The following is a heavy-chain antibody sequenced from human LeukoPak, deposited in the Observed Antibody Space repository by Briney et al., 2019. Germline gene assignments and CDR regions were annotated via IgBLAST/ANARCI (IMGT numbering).Heavy chain of an antibody. CDR2: INHSGST. Sequence: SETLSLTCAVYGGSFSGYYWSWIRQPPGKGLEWIGEINHSGSTNYNPSLKSRVTISVDTSKNQFSLKLSSVTAADTAVYYCARHSVGVSTFDPWGQGTLVTVSS. D-gene: IGHD1-26*01. J-gene: IGHJ5*02. CDR3: ARHSVGVSTFDP. V-gene: IGHV4-34*01. CDR1: GGSFSGYY.